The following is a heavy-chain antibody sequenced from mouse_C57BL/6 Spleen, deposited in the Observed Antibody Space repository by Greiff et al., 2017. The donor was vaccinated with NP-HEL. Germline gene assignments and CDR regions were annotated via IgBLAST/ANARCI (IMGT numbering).Heavy chain of an antibody. CDR1: GYSFTDYN. CDR3: ANDGYYGENYAMDY. V-gene: IGHV1-39*01. CDR2: INPNYGTT. Sequence: EVKLQESGPELVKPGASVKISCKASGYSFTDYNMNWVKQSNGKSLEWIGVINPNYGTTSYNQKFKGKATLTVDQSSSTAYMQLNSLTSEDSAVYYCANDGYYGENYAMDYWGQGTSVTVSS. D-gene: IGHD2-3*01. J-gene: IGHJ4*01.